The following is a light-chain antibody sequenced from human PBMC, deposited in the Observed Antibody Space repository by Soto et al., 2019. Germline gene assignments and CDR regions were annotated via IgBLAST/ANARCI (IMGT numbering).Light chain of an antibody. J-gene: IGLJ2*01. V-gene: IGLV6-57*02. CDR2: DDD. CDR3: SSSAGNKEVV. Sequence: NFMLTQPHSVSESPGKTVTISCSGSSGSIARGYVQWYQQRPGSAPTTVIYDDDQRPSGVPDRFSGSKSGNTASLTVSGLQAADEADYYCSSSAGNKEVVFGGGTKLTVL. CDR1: SGSIARGY.